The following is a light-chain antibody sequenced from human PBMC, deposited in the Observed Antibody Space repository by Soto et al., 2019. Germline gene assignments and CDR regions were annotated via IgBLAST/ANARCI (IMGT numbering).Light chain of an antibody. CDR2: GAS. V-gene: IGKV3-20*01. CDR3: QQFDTSPYT. J-gene: IGKJ2*01. Sequence: VLTQSPGTLSLSPGERATLSCRASQSVTNYLVWYQQKAGQAPSLLIYGASSRAPGIPDRFSGSGSGTDFTLTINRLGPEDSEVYYCQQFDTSPYTFGQGAKVEIK. CDR1: QSVTNY.